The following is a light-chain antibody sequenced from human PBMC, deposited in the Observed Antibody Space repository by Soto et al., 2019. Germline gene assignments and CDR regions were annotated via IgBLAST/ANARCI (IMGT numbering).Light chain of an antibody. V-gene: IGKV1-8*01. CDR3: QQYYTYPQT. Sequence: IWMTQSPSLLSSSTGDGVTITCRASQGISSYLAWYQQKPGKAPKLLVYAASTLQYGVPSRFSGSGSGTDFTLTISCLQSEDFATYFCQQYYTYPQTFGQGTKVDIK. J-gene: IGKJ2*01. CDR2: AAS. CDR1: QGISSY.